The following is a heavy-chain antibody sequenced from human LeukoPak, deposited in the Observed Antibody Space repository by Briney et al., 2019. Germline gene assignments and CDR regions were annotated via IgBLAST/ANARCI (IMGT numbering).Heavy chain of an antibody. D-gene: IGHD6-19*01. CDR1: GFTFSSYG. V-gene: IGHV3-30*18. Sequence: PGRSLRLSCAASGFTFSSYGMHWVRQAPGKGLEWVAVISYDGINDYYADSVKGRFTISRDNSRNTLYLQMNSLRAEDTAVYYCAKVGKQWLLNDAFDIWGQGTMVTVSS. CDR2: ISYDGIND. J-gene: IGHJ3*02. CDR3: AKVGKQWLLNDAFDI.